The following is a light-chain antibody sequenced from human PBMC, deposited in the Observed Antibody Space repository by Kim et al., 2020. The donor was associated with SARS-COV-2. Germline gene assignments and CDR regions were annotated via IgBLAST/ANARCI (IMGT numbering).Light chain of an antibody. J-gene: IGLJ1*01. CDR3: AAWDDSLNGYV. V-gene: IGLV1-44*01. CDR1: SSNIGSNT. Sequence: ELTQPPSASGTPGQRVTISCSGSSSNIGSNTVNWYQQLPGTAPKLLMYSNNQRPSGVPDRFSGSKSGTSASLAISGLQSEDEADYNCAAWDDSLNGYVFGTGTKVTVL. CDR2: SNN.